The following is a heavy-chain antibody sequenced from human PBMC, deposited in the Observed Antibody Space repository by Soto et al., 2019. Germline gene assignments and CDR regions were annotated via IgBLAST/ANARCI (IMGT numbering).Heavy chain of an antibody. V-gene: IGHV1-69*06. J-gene: IGHJ3*01. Sequence: QVQLVQSGAEVKKPGSSVKVSCKADGGTFSSFAISWVRQAPGQGLEWMGGIIPFIGTGNYAQKFQGRVTITADRSTSTVYLELTRLRSEDTAVYYCATSGGDVVVVVAPTEGALDVWGQGTVVTVSP. CDR2: IIPFIGTG. CDR1: GGTFSSFA. CDR3: ATSGGDVVVVVAPTEGALDV. D-gene: IGHD2-15*01.